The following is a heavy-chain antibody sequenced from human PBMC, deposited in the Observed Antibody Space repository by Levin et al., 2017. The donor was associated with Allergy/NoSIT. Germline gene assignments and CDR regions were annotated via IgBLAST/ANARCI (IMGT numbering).Heavy chain of an antibody. D-gene: IGHD6-6*01. Sequence: GASVKVSCKASGGTFSSYAISWVRQAPGQGLEWMGGIIPIFGTANYAQKFQGRVTITADKSTSTAYMELSSLRSEDTAVYYCAADEQLVPFYWGQGTLVTVSS. J-gene: IGHJ4*02. CDR1: GGTFSSYA. CDR2: IIPIFGTA. V-gene: IGHV1-69*06. CDR3: AADEQLVPFY.